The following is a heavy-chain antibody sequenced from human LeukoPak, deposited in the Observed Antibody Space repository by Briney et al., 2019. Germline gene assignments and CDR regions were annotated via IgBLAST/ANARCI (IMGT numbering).Heavy chain of an antibody. Sequence: PRGSLRLSCAASGFTFSSYSMNWVRQAPGKGLEWVSSISSSSSYIYYADSVKGRFTISRDNAKNSLYLQMNSLRAEDTAVYYCATESGTYSGTCFDYWGQGNLVTVSS. D-gene: IGHD1-26*01. V-gene: IGHV3-21*01. CDR1: GFTFSSYS. CDR3: ATESGTYSGTCFDY. CDR2: ISSSSSYI. J-gene: IGHJ4*02.